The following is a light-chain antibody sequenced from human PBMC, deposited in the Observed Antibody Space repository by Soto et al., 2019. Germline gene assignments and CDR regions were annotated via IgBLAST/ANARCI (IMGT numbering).Light chain of an antibody. CDR1: QTVRNNY. CDR3: QQYGTSSRT. V-gene: IGKV3-20*01. J-gene: IGKJ1*01. Sequence: GVSQSLGTLSLTKGERATLSCRASQTVRNNYLAWYQQKPGQAPRLLIYDASSRATGIPDRFSGGGSGTDFTLTISRLEPEDFAGYYCQQYGTSSRTFGQGTIVAIK. CDR2: DAS.